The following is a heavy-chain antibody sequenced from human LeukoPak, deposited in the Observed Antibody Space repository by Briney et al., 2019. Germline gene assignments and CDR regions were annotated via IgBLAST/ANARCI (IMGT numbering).Heavy chain of an antibody. CDR2: IIPILGIA. CDR3: AMQHFPRMVRGVIRYFDY. J-gene: IGHJ4*02. D-gene: IGHD3-10*01. CDR1: GGTFSSYA. V-gene: IGHV1-69*04. Sequence: GASVKVSCKASGGTFSSYAISWVRQAPGQGLEWMGRIIPILGIANYAQKFQGRVTITADKSTSTAYMELSSLRSEDTAVYYCAMQHFPRMVRGVIRYFDYWGQGTLVTVSS.